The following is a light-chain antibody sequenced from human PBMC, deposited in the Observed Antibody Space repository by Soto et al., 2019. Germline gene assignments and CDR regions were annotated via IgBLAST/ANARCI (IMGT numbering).Light chain of an antibody. J-gene: IGKJ1*01. CDR3: QQYKSYWT. CDR2: DAS. V-gene: IGKV1-5*01. Sequence: DIQMTQSPSTLSASVGDGVTITGRASQRISTWLAWYQQKPGKAPKLLISDASSWETGVPSRFSGSGSGTEFTLSINSLQPDDFATYCCQQYKSYWTFGQGTKVHIK. CDR1: QRISTW.